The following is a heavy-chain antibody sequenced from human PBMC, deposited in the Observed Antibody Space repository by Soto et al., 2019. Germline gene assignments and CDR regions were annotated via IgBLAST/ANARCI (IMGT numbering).Heavy chain of an antibody. CDR3: ARTRFGAVAGT. Sequence: QVRLVQTGAEVKKPGASEKVSCKTSGYTFTSYDIHWVRQATGQGPEWMGCMNPNSGNTVYAQKFQGRITMTRNTSMSTAYMELSSLRPEDTAVYYCARTRFGAVAGTWGQGTLVTLSS. D-gene: IGHD6-19*01. CDR1: GYTFTSYD. J-gene: IGHJ5*02. CDR2: MNPNSGNT. V-gene: IGHV1-8*01.